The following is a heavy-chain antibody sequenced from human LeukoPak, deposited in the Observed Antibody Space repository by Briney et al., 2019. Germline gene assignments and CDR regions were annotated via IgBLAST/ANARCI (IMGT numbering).Heavy chain of an antibody. D-gene: IGHD3-9*01. CDR3: TTGAYDILTGYYHWYFDL. V-gene: IGHV3-15*01. J-gene: IGHJ2*01. CDR1: GCTFTNAW. CDR2: IKGKTDGGTN. Sequence: PGGSLRLSRAASGCTFTNAWMSWVRQAPGGGLEGVGRIKGKTDGGTNAYAAPVKGRLTISRDDSTNKLYLQMNSLKTEDTAVYYCTTGAYDILTGYYHWYFDLWGRGTLVTVSS.